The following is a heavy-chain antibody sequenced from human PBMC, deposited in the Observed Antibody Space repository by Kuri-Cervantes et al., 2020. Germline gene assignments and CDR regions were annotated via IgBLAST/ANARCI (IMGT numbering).Heavy chain of an antibody. V-gene: IGHV3-48*02. D-gene: IGHD4-17*01. CDR2: ISSSSTI. J-gene: IGHJ6*02. Sequence: GESLKISCAASGFTFSSYSMNWVRQAPGKGLEWVSYISSSSTIYYADAVKGRFTISRDNAKNSLYLQMNSLRDEDTAVYYCARDISTLNYGDDYYYYGTDVWGQGTTVTVSS. CDR3: ARDISTLNYGDDYYYYGTDV. CDR1: GFTFSSYS.